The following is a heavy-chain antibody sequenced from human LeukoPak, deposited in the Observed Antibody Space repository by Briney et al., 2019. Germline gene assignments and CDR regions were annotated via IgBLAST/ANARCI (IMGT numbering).Heavy chain of an antibody. CDR2: INTNTGNP. V-gene: IGHV7-4-1*02. CDR1: GYTFTSYA. Sequence: EASVKVSCKASGYTFTSYAMNWVRQAPGQGLEWMGWINTNTGNPTYAQGFTGRFVFSLDTSVSTAYLQISSLKAEDTAVYYCASLSVVPAAMSYYYGMDVWGQGTTVTVSS. CDR3: ASLSVVPAAMSYYYGMDV. D-gene: IGHD2-2*01. J-gene: IGHJ6*02.